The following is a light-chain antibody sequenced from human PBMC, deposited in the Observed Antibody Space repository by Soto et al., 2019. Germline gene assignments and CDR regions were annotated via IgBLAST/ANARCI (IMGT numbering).Light chain of an antibody. CDR3: QQYNNWPLT. CDR1: LSVSSD. Sequence: IVMTQSPATLSLSPGERATLSCRASLSVSSDLAWYRQKPGQAPRLLIYRAFTRATGIPARFSGSGFGTDFTLTISSLQSEDFAVYYCQQYNNWPLTFGGGTKVDIK. J-gene: IGKJ4*01. V-gene: IGKV3-15*01. CDR2: RAF.